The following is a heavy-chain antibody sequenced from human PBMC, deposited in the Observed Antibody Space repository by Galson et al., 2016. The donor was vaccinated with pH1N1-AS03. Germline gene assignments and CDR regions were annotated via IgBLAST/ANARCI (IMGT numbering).Heavy chain of an antibody. V-gene: IGHV4-61*02. D-gene: IGHD5-24*01. J-gene: IGHJ4*02. Sequence: TLSLTCTVSGASISSSTYYWSWIRQPAGKGLEWIGRGYSSGHTNYNPSLKGRVTISVDTSKNQFSLRLSSVTAADTAFYYCAGEDGSTVISKFDYWGQGTLVTVSS. CDR3: AGEDGSTVISKFDY. CDR2: GYSSGHT. CDR1: GASISSSTYY.